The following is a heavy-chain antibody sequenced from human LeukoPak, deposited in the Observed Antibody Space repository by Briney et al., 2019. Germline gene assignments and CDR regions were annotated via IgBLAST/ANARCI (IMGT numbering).Heavy chain of an antibody. CDR1: GFTFSSYG. CDR2: IWYDGSNK. Sequence: TGRSLRLSCAASGFTFSSYGMHWVRQAPGKGLEWVAVIWYDGSNKYYADSVKGRFTISRDNSKNTLYLQMNSLRAEDTAVYYCARDRGTMVRGEGGGWDPWGQGTLVTVSS. J-gene: IGHJ5*02. V-gene: IGHV3-33*01. D-gene: IGHD3-10*01. CDR3: ARDRGTMVRGEGGGWDP.